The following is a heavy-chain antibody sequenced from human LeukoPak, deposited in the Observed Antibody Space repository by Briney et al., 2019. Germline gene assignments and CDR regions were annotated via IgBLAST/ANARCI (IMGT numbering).Heavy chain of an antibody. J-gene: IGHJ3*01. D-gene: IGHD2-15*01. CDR1: VGFISRYY. V-gene: IGHV4-59*08. CDR2: IYYSWRT. Sequence: SETLSLTLTVCVGFISRYYCSGMRQPRAREREGMGDIYYSWRTDYNPSLKSRGTISMDKSRNQFSLDLGSVTAADTAVYYCARLCGLLLPFDFWGQGTMVTVSS. CDR3: ARLCGLLLPFDF.